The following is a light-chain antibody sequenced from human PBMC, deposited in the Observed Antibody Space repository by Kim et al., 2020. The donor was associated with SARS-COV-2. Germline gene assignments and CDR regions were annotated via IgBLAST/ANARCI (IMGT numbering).Light chain of an antibody. V-gene: IGLV3-1*01. Sequence: SYELTQPPSVSVSPGQTASITCSGDKWGDKYACWYQQKPGQSPVLVIYQDSKRPSGIPERFSGSNSGNTATLTISGTQAMDEADYYCQAWDSSTFWVFGGGTQLTVL. CDR2: QDS. CDR1: KWGDKY. J-gene: IGLJ3*02. CDR3: QAWDSSTFWV.